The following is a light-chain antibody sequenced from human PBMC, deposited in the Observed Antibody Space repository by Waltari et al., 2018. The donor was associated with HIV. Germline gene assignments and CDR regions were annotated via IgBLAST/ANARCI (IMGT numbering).Light chain of an antibody. Sequence: QSALTQPASVSGSPGQSITISCTGPSSDLGGYIYVSWYQQHSGKAPKLMIYEAINRHSAVPDRFSGSKSGNTASLTISGLQAEDEADYYCVTYTSSSTLILGGGTKVTVL. CDR3: VTYTSSSTLI. V-gene: IGLV2-14*01. J-gene: IGLJ2*01. CDR1: SSDLGGYIY. CDR2: EAI.